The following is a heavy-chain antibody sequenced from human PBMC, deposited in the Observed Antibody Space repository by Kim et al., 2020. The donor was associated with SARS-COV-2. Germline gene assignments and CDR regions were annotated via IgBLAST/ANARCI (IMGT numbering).Heavy chain of an antibody. Sequence: GGSLRLSCAASGFTFSSYSMHWVRQAPGKGLEWVSSISSSSSYIYYADSVKGRFTISRDNAKNSLYLQMNSLRAEDTAVYYCARVQLQGPFGELLYSYYGMDVWGPGTTVTVSS. CDR3: ARVQLQGPFGELLYSYYGMDV. CDR2: ISSSSSYI. D-gene: IGHD3-10*01. J-gene: IGHJ6*02. V-gene: IGHV3-21*01. CDR1: GFTFSSYS.